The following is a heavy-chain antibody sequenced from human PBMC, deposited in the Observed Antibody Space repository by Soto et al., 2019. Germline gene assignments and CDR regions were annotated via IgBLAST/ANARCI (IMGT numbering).Heavy chain of an antibody. CDR3: AHAPYGGFGDCVFWYFDL. V-gene: IGHV2-5*02. CDR1: GFSLTTTGVG. J-gene: IGHJ2*01. Sequence: QITLKESGPTLVKPTQTLTLTCAFSGFSLTTTGVGVGWIRQPPGKALEWLALIFWDDDKRYSPSLKSRLTITRDTSKNEVVLTVTNMDPADTATYYCAHAPYGGFGDCVFWYFDLWGRGTLVNVSS. CDR2: IFWDDDK. D-gene: IGHD2-21*01.